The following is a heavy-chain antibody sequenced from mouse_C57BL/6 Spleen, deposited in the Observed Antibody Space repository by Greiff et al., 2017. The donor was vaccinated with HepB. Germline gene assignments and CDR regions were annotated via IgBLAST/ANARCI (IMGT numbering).Heavy chain of an antibody. V-gene: IGHV1-62-2*01. D-gene: IGHD1-2*01. CDR3: ASHEDDNYGQRKGGFAY. CDR2: FYPGSGSI. Sequence: VQLQQSGAELVKPGASVKLSCKASGYTFTEYTIHWVKQRSGQGLEWIGWFYPGSGSIKYNEKFKDKATLTADKSSSTVYMKLSRVTSEDSAVYFCASHEDDNYGQRKGGFAYWGQGTLVTVSA. J-gene: IGHJ3*01. CDR1: GYTFTEYT.